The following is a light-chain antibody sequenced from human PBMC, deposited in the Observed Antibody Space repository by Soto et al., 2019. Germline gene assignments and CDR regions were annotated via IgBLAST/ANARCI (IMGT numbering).Light chain of an antibody. CDR1: QSARSS. J-gene: IGKJ3*01. V-gene: IGKV3-15*01. CDR2: DVS. CDR3: QQYNYWPTT. Sequence: EVVMTQSPATLSVSPGERATLSCKASQSARSSLAFYHQKPGQPPILLIRDVSTISTFLPSRFNGSCAGTEFTLTISRLHAEDVVVYYRQQYNYWPTTFGQGTKVDI.